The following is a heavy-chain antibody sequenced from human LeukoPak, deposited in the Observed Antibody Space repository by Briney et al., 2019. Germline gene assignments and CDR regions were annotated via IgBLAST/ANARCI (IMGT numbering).Heavy chain of an antibody. CDR1: GYTFTSYG. Sequence: GASVKVSCKASGYTFTSYGINWVRQATGQGLEWMGWMNPNSGNTGYAQKFQGRVTITRNASISTAYMELSSLRSEDTAVYYCARAPNRYCSSTSCYSWFDPWGQGTLVTVSS. V-gene: IGHV1-8*03. D-gene: IGHD2-2*01. CDR2: MNPNSGNT. J-gene: IGHJ5*02. CDR3: ARAPNRYCSSTSCYSWFDP.